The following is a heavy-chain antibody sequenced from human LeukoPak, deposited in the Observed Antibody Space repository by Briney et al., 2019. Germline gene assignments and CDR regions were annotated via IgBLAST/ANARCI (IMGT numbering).Heavy chain of an antibody. CDR3: VKIAPDLP. CDR2: ISDNGGSI. Sequence: GGSLRLSCAASGFTFSNAWMTWVRQAPGKGLEWVSAISDNGGSIFYADSVKGRFTISRDNSKNSLYLQMNSLRADDTAVYYCVKIAPDLPWGQGTLVTVS. V-gene: IGHV3-23*01. CDR1: GFTFSNAW. J-gene: IGHJ5*02. D-gene: IGHD2-21*01.